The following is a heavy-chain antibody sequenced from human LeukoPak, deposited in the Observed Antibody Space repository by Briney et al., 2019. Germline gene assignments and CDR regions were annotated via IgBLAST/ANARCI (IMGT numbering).Heavy chain of an antibody. Sequence: GGSLRLFCAASGFTFSSYGMHWVRQAPGKGLEWVAVIWYDGSNKYYADSVKGRFTISRDNSKNTLNLQMNSLRAEDTAVYYCARDLLGGIAAAGRWFDPWGQGTLVTVSS. J-gene: IGHJ5*02. V-gene: IGHV3-33*01. CDR2: IWYDGSNK. CDR1: GFTFSSYG. CDR3: ARDLLGGIAAAGRWFDP. D-gene: IGHD6-13*01.